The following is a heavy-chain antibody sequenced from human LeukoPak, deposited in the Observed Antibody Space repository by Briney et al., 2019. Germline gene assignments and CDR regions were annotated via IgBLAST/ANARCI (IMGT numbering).Heavy chain of an antibody. V-gene: IGHV1-2*06. J-gene: IGHJ4*02. Sequence: ASVKVSCKASGYTFTGYYMHWVRQAPGQGLEWMGRINPNSGGTNYAQKFQGRVTMTRDTSISTAYMELSRLRSDDTAVYYCARLDIVVVVAATGVGYWGQGTLVTVSS. CDR3: ARLDIVVVVAATGVGY. CDR1: GYTFTGYY. CDR2: INPNSGGT. D-gene: IGHD2-15*01.